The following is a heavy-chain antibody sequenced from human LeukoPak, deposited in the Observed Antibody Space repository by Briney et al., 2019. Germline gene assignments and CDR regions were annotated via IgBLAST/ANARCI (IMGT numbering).Heavy chain of an antibody. CDR1: GFIFSSYG. J-gene: IGHJ4*02. CDR3: ARDMWLPSGYY. CDR2: ISSSGSII. D-gene: IGHD3-22*01. Sequence: GGSLRLSCAASGFIFSSYGMNWVRQAPGKGLEWVSYISSSGSIIYYADSVKGRFTISRDNAKNSLYLQMNSLRAEDTAVYYCARDMWLPSGYYWGQGTVVTVSS. V-gene: IGHV3-48*03.